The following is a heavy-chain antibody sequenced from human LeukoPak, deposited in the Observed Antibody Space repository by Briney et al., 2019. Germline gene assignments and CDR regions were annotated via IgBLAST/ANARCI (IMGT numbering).Heavy chain of an antibody. CDR2: ISYSGST. CDR3: ARQVPSAGYSPSSGWYYFDY. CDR1: GGSISSSSYY. J-gene: IGHJ4*02. V-gene: IGHV4-39*01. Sequence: SETLSLTCTVSGGSISSSSYYWGWIRQPPGKGLEWIGSISYSGSTYYNPSLKSRVTISVDTSKNQFSLKLSSVTAADTAVYYCARQVPSAGYSPSSGWYYFDYWGQGTLVTVSS. D-gene: IGHD6-19*01.